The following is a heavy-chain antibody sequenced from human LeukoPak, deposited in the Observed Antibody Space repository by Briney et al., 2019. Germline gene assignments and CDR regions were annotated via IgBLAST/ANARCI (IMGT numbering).Heavy chain of an antibody. V-gene: IGHV3-21*01. CDR3: ARVTVTTFSPTDYMDV. D-gene: IGHD4-17*01. Sequence: GGSLRLSCAASGFMFSSYSVNWVRQAPGKGLEWVSCISTSSRKIFQADSVKGRFTISRDNAKNSLYLQMNSLRAEDTAVYYCARVTVTTFSPTDYMDVWGKGTTVTISS. CDR1: GFMFSSYS. CDR2: ISTSSRKI. J-gene: IGHJ6*03.